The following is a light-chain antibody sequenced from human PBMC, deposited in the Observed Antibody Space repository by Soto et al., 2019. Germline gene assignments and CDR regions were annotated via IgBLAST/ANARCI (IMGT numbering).Light chain of an antibody. CDR2: DVS. Sequence: HSALTQPASVSGSPGKSITISCTGTSSDVGGYNYVSWYQQHPGKAPKLMIYDVSNRPSGVSNRFSGSKSGNTASLTISGLQAEDEADYYCSSYTSSSPVVFGGGTKVTVL. J-gene: IGLJ2*01. CDR3: SSYTSSSPVV. CDR1: SSDVGGYNY. V-gene: IGLV2-14*01.